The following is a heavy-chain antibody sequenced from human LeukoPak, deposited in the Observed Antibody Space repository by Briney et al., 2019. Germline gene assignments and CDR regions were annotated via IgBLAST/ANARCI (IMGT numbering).Heavy chain of an antibody. CDR1: GFTFKKYW. J-gene: IGHJ4*02. CDR3: AREGYQYYYGSGYFDY. D-gene: IGHD3-10*01. CDR2: IKEDGSET. Sequence: GGSLRLSCAASGFTFKKYWMNWVRQVPGKGLECLANIKEDGSETYYADSVKGRFTISRDNAKNSLYLQMNSLRAEDTAVYYCAREGYQYYYGSGYFDYWGQGTLVTVSS. V-gene: IGHV3-7*01.